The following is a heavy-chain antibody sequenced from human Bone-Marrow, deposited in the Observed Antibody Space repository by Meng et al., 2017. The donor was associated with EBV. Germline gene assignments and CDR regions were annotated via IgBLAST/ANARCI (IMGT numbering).Heavy chain of an antibody. CDR3: ARHDRLGDYGVS. CDR2: IYYSGST. J-gene: IGHJ5*02. Sequence: LPLQESGPGLVKPSETLSLTCTVSGGSISSSSYYWGWIRQPPGKGLEWIESIYYSGSTYYNPSLKSRVTISVDTSKNQFSLKLNSVTAADTAVYFCARHDRLGDYGVSWGQGTLVTVSS. V-gene: IGHV4-39*01. CDR1: GGSISSSSYY. D-gene: IGHD4-17*01.